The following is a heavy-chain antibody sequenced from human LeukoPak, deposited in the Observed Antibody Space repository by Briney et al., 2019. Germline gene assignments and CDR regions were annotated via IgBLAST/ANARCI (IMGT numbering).Heavy chain of an antibody. V-gene: IGHV5-51*01. J-gene: IGHJ4*02. CDR1: GYTLTTHW. CDR3: TYYGSGSYLVY. D-gene: IGHD3-10*01. CDR2: IYPDDSDT. Sequence: GESLRISCQGSGYTLTTHWIAWVRQMPGKGLELMGVIYPDDSDTRYSPSFQGQVTISADKSISTAYLQWSSLKASDTAMYYCTYYGSGSYLVYWGQGTLVTVSS.